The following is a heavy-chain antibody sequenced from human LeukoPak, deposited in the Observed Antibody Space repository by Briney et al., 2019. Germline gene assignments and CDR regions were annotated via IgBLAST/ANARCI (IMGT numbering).Heavy chain of an antibody. CDR2: IYWNDDK. V-gene: IGHV2-5*01. CDR1: GLSLSTSGVG. J-gene: IGHJ5*02. Sequence: KESGPTLVIPTQTLTLTCTFSGLSLSTSGVGVGWIRQPPGKALEWVALIYWNDDKFYSPSLKSRLTITKDTSKNQVVLTMTNMDPVDTATYYCAYSPVDYGGNSGSSPLRYWFDPWGQGTLVTVSS. CDR3: AYSPVDYGGNSGSSPLRYWFDP. D-gene: IGHD4-23*01.